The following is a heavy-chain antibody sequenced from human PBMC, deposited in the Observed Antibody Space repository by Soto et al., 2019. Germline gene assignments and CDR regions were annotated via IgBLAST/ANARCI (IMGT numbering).Heavy chain of an antibody. J-gene: IGHJ4*02. CDR3: ARGTELLWFGELPHFDY. D-gene: IGHD3-10*01. CDR2: ISAYNGNT. V-gene: IGHV1-18*01. Sequence: ASVKVSCKASGYTFTSYGISWVRQAPGQGLEWMGWISAYNGNTNYAQKLQGRVTMTTDTSTSTAYMELRSLRSDDTAVYYCARGTELLWFGELPHFDYWGQGTLVIVSS. CDR1: GYTFTSYG.